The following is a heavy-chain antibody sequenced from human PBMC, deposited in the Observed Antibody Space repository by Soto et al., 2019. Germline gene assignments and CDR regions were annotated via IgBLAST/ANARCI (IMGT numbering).Heavy chain of an antibody. D-gene: IGHD5-18*01. CDR2: IYWDDDK. CDR3: AHRTIQVYGMDV. CDR1: GFSLSTSGVG. Sequence: QITLKESGPTLVKPTQTLTLTCTFSGFSLSTSGVGVGWIRQPPGKALEWLALIYWDDDKRYSPSLRSRLTITKDTSKNQVVLTMTIMDPVDTATYYCAHRTIQVYGMDVWGQGTTVTVSS. J-gene: IGHJ6*02. V-gene: IGHV2-5*02.